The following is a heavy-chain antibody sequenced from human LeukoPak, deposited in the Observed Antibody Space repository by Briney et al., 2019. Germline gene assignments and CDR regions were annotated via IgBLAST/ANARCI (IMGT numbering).Heavy chain of an antibody. J-gene: IGHJ4*02. D-gene: IGHD6-6*01. V-gene: IGHV1-24*01. Sequence: ASVKVSCKVSGYTLTELSMHWVRQAPGKGLEWMGGFDPEDGETIYAQKFQGRVTMTEDTSTDTAYMELSSLRSEDTAVYYCATVGIEYSSSSPDYWGQGTLVTVSS. CDR1: GYTLTELS. CDR3: ATVGIEYSSSSPDY. CDR2: FDPEDGET.